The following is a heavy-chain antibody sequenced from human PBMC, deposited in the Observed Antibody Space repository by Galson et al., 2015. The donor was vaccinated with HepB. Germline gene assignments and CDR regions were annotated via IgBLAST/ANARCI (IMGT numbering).Heavy chain of an antibody. Sequence: SLRLSCAASGFTFSSYSMNWVRQAPGKGLEWVSYISSSSSTIYYADSVKGRFTISRDNAKNSLYLQMNSLRDEDTAVYYCARDGTRGYSGYEAGYYYYYGMDVGGQGTTVTVSS. J-gene: IGHJ6*02. V-gene: IGHV3-48*02. CDR1: GFTFSSYS. CDR2: ISSSSSTI. CDR3: ARDGTRGYSGYEAGYYYYYGMDV. D-gene: IGHD5-12*01.